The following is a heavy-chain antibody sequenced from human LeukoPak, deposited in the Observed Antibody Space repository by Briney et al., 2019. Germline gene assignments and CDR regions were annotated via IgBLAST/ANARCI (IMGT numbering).Heavy chain of an antibody. Sequence: PSATLFLTCTVSGGSISRSSYYWGWIREPPGKGLEWIGSIYYSGSTYYNPSLKSRVTISVDTSKNQFSLKLSSVTAADTAVYYCARDPHWKEMVRGPSSSYWFDPWGQGTLVTVSS. V-gene: IGHV4-39*07. D-gene: IGHD3-10*01. CDR3: ARDPHWKEMVRGPSSSYWFDP. J-gene: IGHJ5*02. CDR2: IYYSGST. CDR1: GGSISRSSYY.